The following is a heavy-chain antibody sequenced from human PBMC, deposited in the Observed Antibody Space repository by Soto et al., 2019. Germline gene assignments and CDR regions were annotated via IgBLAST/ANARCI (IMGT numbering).Heavy chain of an antibody. Sequence: ASETLSLTCAVSGGSISSGGYSWSWIRQPPGKGLEWIGYIYHSGSTYYNPSLKSRVTISVDRSKNQFSLKLSSVTAADTAVYYCARGNYDFWSGYYNWFDPWGQGTLVTVSS. J-gene: IGHJ5*02. V-gene: IGHV4-30-2*01. CDR2: IYHSGST. CDR1: GGSISSGGYS. D-gene: IGHD3-3*01. CDR3: ARGNYDFWSGYYNWFDP.